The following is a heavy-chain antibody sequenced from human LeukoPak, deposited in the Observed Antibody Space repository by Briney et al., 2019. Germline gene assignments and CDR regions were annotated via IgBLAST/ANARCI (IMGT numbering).Heavy chain of an antibody. CDR3: ARTIFGVASYNWFDP. CDR1: GGSISSGGYY. Sequence: SQTLSLTCTVSGGSISSGGYYWSWIRQPAGKGLEWIGRIYTSGSTNYNPSLKSRVTMSVDTSKNQFSLKLSSVTAADTAVYYCARTIFGVASYNWFDPWGQGTLVTVSS. J-gene: IGHJ5*02. D-gene: IGHD3-3*01. CDR2: IYTSGST. V-gene: IGHV4-61*02.